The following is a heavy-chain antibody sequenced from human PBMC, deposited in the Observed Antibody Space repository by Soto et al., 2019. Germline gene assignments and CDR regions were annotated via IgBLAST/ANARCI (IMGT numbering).Heavy chain of an antibody. J-gene: IGHJ6*02. V-gene: IGHV5-51*01. CDR2: IHPGDSDT. Sequence: PEESLKISCVGSGFSFSRYTVGWVRQVPGKGLEWMGVIHPGDSDTIYSPSFQGQVTISADKSISTAYLQWSSLKASDTAMYYCTLSYVDSCYYYYGMDVPSQRTTHIVSS. CDR3: TLSYVDSCYYYYGMDV. CDR1: GFSFSRYT. D-gene: IGHD3-16*01.